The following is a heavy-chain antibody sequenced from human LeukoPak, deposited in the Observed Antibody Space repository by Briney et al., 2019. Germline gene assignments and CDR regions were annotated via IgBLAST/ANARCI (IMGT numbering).Heavy chain of an antibody. D-gene: IGHD2-21*02. CDR2: IIPILGIA. CDR1: GGTFSSYA. CDR3: ARETGDNPY. Sequence: SVRVSCKASGGTFSSYAISWVRQAPGQGLEWMGRIIPILGIANYAQKFQGRVTITADKSTSTAYMELSSLRSEDTAVYYCARETGDNPYWGQGTLVTVSS. J-gene: IGHJ4*02. V-gene: IGHV1-69*04.